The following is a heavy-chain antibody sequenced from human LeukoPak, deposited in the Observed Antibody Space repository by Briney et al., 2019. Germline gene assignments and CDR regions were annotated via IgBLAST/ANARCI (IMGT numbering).Heavy chain of an antibody. CDR1: GGSFSGYY. D-gene: IGHD3-9*01. Sequence: SETLSLTCAVYGGSFSGYYWSWIRQPPGEGLEWIGEINHSGSTNYNPSLKSRVTISVDTSKNQVSLKLSSVTAADTAVYYCARALDILTGYPTVDYWGQGTLVTVSS. CDR3: ARALDILTGYPTVDY. V-gene: IGHV4-34*01. CDR2: INHSGST. J-gene: IGHJ4*02.